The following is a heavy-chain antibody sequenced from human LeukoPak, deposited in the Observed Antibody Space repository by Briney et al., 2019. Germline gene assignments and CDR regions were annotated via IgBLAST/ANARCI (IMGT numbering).Heavy chain of an antibody. CDR3: AKRGSVAAATPWFDP. V-gene: IGHV3-23*01. CDR1: GFTFGSYA. CDR2: ISGNGGST. D-gene: IGHD2-15*01. J-gene: IGHJ5*02. Sequence: GGSLRLSCAASGFTFGSYAMSWVRQAPGKGLEWVSAISGNGGSTYYADSVKGRFTISRENSKNTLYLQMNSLTAEDTAVYYCAKRGSVAAATPWFDPWGQGTLVTASS.